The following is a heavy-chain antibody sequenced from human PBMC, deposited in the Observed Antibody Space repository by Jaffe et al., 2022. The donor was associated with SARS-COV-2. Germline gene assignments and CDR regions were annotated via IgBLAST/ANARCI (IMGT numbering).Heavy chain of an antibody. V-gene: IGHV4-59*01. D-gene: IGHD1-26*01. J-gene: IGHJ4*02. CDR1: GGSISSDY. CDR3: ARLTIVGATTGFDY. Sequence: QVQLQESGPGLVNPSETLSLTCTVSGGSISSDYWSWIRQPPGKGLEWIGYISYSGNTNYHPSLKSRVTISGDTSKNQFSLKVSSVTAADTAVYYCARLTIVGATTGFDYWGQGTLVTVSS. CDR2: ISYSGNT.